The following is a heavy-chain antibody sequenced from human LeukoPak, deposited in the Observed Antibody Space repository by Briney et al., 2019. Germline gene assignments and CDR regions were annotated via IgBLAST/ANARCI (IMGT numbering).Heavy chain of an antibody. CDR1: GGSISSYY. V-gene: IGHV4-4*07. D-gene: IGHD1-1*01. CDR3: ARDRGTWNDDGFDY. CDR2: IYISGST. J-gene: IGHJ4*02. Sequence: SETLSLTCTASGGSISSYYWSWIRQPAGKGLEWIGRIYISGSTNYNPSLKSRVTMSVDTSKNQFSLKLSSVTAADTAVYYCARDRGTWNDDGFDYWGQGTLVTVSS.